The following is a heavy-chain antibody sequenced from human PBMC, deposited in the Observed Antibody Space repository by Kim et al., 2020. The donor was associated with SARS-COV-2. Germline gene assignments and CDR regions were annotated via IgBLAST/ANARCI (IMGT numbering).Heavy chain of an antibody. V-gene: IGHV3-74*01. Sequence: TSYAGSVKDRFTISGDKAKNTLYVQRNSLRVEDTAVYYCARESGSYGAFDIWGQGTMVTVSS. CDR3: ARESGSYGAFDI. CDR2: T. J-gene: IGHJ3*02. D-gene: IGHD1-26*01.